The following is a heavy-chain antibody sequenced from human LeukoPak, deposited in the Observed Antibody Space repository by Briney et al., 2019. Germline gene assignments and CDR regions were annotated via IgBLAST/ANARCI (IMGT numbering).Heavy chain of an antibody. Sequence: GASVKVSCKVSGYTFTSYYMHWVRQAPGQGLEWMGIINPSGGSTSYAQKFQGRVTMTRDTSTSTVYMELSSLRSEDTAVYYCARDLIPSIAAAGTLFYWGQGTLVTVSS. V-gene: IGHV1-46*01. J-gene: IGHJ4*02. CDR1: GYTFTSYY. D-gene: IGHD6-13*01. CDR3: ARDLIPSIAAAGTLFY. CDR2: INPSGGST.